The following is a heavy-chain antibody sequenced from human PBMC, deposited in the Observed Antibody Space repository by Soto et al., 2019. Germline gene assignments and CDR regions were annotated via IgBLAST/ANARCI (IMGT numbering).Heavy chain of an antibody. Sequence: QVQLQESGPGLVKPSETLSLTCTASGGSISPYYWSWIRQPPGKGLEWIGFIYYSGSTNYNPSLKSRVTISVDTSQNQFSLMLTSVTAADTAVYYCARPRSSGYAGEFDYWGQGTLVTVSS. J-gene: IGHJ4*02. V-gene: IGHV4-59*01. CDR2: IYYSGST. CDR1: GGSISPYY. D-gene: IGHD3-22*01. CDR3: ARPRSSGYAGEFDY.